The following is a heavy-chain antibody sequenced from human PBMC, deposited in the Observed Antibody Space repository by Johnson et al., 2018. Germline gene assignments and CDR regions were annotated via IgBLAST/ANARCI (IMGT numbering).Heavy chain of an antibody. CDR1: GFSFSSDW. CDR2: MNTDGSAT. D-gene: IGHD3-10*01. V-gene: IGHV3-74*01. J-gene: IGHJ6*02. CDR3: VRDRRVRGVTGPYFGLDV. Sequence: VQLQESGGGLVQPGGSLRLSCAASGFSFSSDWMHWVRQAPGKGLVWVSGMNTDGSATNYADSVKGRFTISRDNAKNTLYFQMNTLRGEDTAVYYCVRDRRVRGVTGPYFGLDVWGQGTTVTVSS.